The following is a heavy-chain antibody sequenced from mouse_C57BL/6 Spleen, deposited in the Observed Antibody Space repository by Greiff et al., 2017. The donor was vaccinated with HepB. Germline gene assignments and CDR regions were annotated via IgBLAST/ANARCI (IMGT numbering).Heavy chain of an antibody. D-gene: IGHD2-5*01. CDR3: PIPYYSKGDYAMDY. J-gene: IGHJ4*01. CDR2: ISSGSSTI. Sequence: EVQVVESGGGLVKPGGSLKLSCAASGFTFSDYGMHWVRQAPEKGLEWVAYISSGSSTIYYADTVKGRFTISRDNAKNTLFLQMTSLRSEDTAMYYCPIPYYSKGDYAMDYWGQGTSVTVSS. V-gene: IGHV5-17*01. CDR1: GFTFSDYG.